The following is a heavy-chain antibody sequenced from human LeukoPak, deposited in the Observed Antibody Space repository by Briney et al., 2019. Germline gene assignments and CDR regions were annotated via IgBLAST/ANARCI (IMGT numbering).Heavy chain of an antibody. D-gene: IGHD3-16*01. J-gene: IGHJ4*02. CDR1: GYTFTGYY. CDR2: INPNSGGT. Sequence: GASVKVSCKASGYTFTGYYMHWVRQAPGQGLEWMGRINPNSGGTNYAQKFQGRVTMTRDTSISTAFMELSRLRSDDTAVYYCARLSSYREFDYWGQGTLVTVSS. V-gene: IGHV1-2*06. CDR3: ARLSSYREFDY.